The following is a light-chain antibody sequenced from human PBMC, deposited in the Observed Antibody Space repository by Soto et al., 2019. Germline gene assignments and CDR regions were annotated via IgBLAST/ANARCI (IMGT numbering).Light chain of an antibody. J-gene: IGKJ5*01. V-gene: IGKV3-15*01. CDR2: GAS. Sequence: EIVMTQSPCTLSVSPGERATLSCRASQSISTNVGWYQQRPGQAPRLLIYGASTRATGIPARFSGSGSGTEFPLTISRLESEDSAVYYCQQYNAWPQITFGQGTRLEIK. CDR3: QQYNAWPQIT. CDR1: QSISTN.